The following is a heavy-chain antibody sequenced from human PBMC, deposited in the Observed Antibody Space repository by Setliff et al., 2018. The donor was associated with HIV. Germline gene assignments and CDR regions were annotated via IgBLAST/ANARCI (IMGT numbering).Heavy chain of an antibody. V-gene: IGHV1-8*01. CDR2: MDPSSAAT. J-gene: IGHJ4*02. Sequence: SCKASGYTFTSKHINWVRQATGQGLEWLGWMDPSSAATGYAQKFQGRVTLTRDTSINTAYMELSSLTSDDTAVYYCARGVGAAGDYWGQGMLVTVSS. D-gene: IGHD1-26*01. CDR3: ARGVGAAGDY. CDR1: GYTFTSKH.